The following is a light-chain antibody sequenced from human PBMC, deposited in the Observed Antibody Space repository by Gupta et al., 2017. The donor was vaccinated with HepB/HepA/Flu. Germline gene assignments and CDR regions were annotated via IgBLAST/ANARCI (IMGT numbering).Light chain of an antibody. CDR2: LGS. CDR3: MQALQTPTT. Sequence: IVMTQSPLSLPVTPGEPASIPCRSSQSLLHSNGYNYLDWYLPKPGQSPQLLMCLGSNRAPGVPDRFSGSGSGADFTLKISRVAAEDVGVYYCMQALQTPTTFGQGTKVEIK. J-gene: IGKJ1*01. V-gene: IGKV2-28*01. CDR1: QSLLHSNGYNY.